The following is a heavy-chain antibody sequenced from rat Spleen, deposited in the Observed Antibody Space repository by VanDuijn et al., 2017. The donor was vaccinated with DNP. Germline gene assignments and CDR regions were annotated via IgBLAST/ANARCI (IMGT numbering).Heavy chain of an antibody. Sequence: EVQLVESGGGLVQPGRSMKLSCAASGFTFSYYGMAWVRQAPGKGLEWVATIIYDGSSTYYRDSVRGRFTISRDNAKNTLYLQRNSLRSEDTATYYCARDWDPGRGQGTLVTVSS. J-gene: IGHJ3*01. V-gene: IGHV5-7*01. D-gene: IGHD1-4*01. CDR2: IIYDGSST. CDR3: ARDWDPG. CDR1: GFTFSYYG.